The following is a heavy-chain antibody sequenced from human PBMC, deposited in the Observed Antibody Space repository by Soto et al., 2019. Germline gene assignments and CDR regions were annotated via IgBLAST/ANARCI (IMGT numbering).Heavy chain of an antibody. CDR2: IYWDDDK. CDR1: GFSFSSIGEG. V-gene: IGHV2-5*02. Sequence: QITLKESGPTLVKPTQTLTLTCTFPGFSFSSIGEGVGWIRQPPGKALEWLALIYWDDDKRYSPSLKSRLTITNDTSKHQVVLTMTNMDPVDTATYYCVQSRCGGDCLQSYSSHSYYGLDVWGQGTTVTVSS. CDR3: VQSRCGGDCLQSYSSHSYYGLDV. D-gene: IGHD2-21*02. J-gene: IGHJ6*02.